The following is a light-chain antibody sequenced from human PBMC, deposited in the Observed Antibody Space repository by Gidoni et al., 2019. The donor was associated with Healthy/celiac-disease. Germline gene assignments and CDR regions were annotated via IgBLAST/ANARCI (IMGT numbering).Light chain of an antibody. V-gene: IGKV3-11*01. J-gene: IGKJ4*01. CDR3: QQRSNWPPLT. CDR1: QSVSSY. Sequence: EIVSTHSPATLSLSPGERATLCCRASQSVSSYLAWYHQKPGQAPKLLIYDASNRATGIPARFSGSGSGTDFTLTISSLEPEDFAVYYCQQRSNWPPLTFGGGTKVEIK. CDR2: DAS.